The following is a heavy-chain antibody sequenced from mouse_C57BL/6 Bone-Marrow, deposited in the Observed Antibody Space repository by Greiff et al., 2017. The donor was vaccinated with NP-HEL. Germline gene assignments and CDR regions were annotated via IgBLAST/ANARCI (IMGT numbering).Heavy chain of an antibody. J-gene: IGHJ4*01. CDR2: IYPSDSET. CDR1: GYTFTSYW. CDR3: ARESRNYYAMDY. Sequence: QVQLQQSGAELVRPGSSVKLSCKASGYTFTSYWMDWVKQRPGQGLEWIGNIYPSDSETHYNQKFKDKATLTVDKSSSTAYMQLSSLTSEDSAVYYCARESRNYYAMDYWGQGTSVTVSS. V-gene: IGHV1-61*01. D-gene: IGHD1-1*01.